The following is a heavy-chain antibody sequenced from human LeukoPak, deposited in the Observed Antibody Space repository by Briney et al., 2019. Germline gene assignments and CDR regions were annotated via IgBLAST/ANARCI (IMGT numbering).Heavy chain of an antibody. CDR1: GFTFDDYA. Sequence: GGSLRLSCAASGFTFDDYAMHWVRQAPGKGLEWVSGISWNSNSIGYADSVKGRFTISRDNAKNSLYLQMNSLRAEDTALYYCAKDLGVTLGESDAFDIWGQGTMVTVSS. V-gene: IGHV3-9*01. CDR2: ISWNSNSI. CDR3: AKDLGVTLGESDAFDI. D-gene: IGHD4-23*01. J-gene: IGHJ3*02.